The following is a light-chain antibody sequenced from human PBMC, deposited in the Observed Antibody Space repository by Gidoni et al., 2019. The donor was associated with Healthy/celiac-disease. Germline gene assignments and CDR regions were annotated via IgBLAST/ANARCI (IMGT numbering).Light chain of an antibody. J-gene: IGLJ3*02. V-gene: IGLV6-57*02. Sequence: SVSESPGKTATISCTGSSGSIASNYVQWYQQRPGSAPTTVIYEDNQRPSGVPDRFSGSIDSSSNSASLTISGLKTEDEADYYCQSYDSSNWVFGGGTKLTVL. CDR1: SGSIASNY. CDR2: EDN. CDR3: QSYDSSNWV.